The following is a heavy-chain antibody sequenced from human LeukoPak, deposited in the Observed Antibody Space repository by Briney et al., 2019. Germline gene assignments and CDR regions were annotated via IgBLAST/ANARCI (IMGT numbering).Heavy chain of an antibody. V-gene: IGHV4-59*11. CDR2: LYYSGNT. D-gene: IGHD4-23*01. J-gene: IGHJ4*02. Sequence: SETLSLTCSVSGASISSHYWSWIRQPPGKGLEWIGYLYYSGNTNYNPSLKSRVTISEDTSKNQFSLKVSSVTAADTAVYYCARKTAYGGHDYWGPGTLATVSS. CDR1: GASISSHY. CDR3: ARKTAYGGHDY.